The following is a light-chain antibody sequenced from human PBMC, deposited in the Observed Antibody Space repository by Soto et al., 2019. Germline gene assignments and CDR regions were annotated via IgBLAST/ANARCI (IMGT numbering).Light chain of an antibody. CDR2: EVS. V-gene: IGLV2-18*02. J-gene: IGLJ1*01. Sequence: QSALTQPPSVSGAPGQSVTISCTGTSSDVGSYNRVSWYQQPPGTPPKLMIYEVSNRPSGVPDRFSGSKSGNTASLTISGLQAEDEADYYCRSYTSSSTYVFGTGTQLPVL. CDR3: RSYTSSSTYV. CDR1: SSDVGSYNR.